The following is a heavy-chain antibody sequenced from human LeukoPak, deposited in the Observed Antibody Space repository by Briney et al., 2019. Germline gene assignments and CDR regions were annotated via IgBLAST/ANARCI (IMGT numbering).Heavy chain of an antibody. V-gene: IGHV3-23*01. CDR3: AKVPYCSSTSCQLDY. D-gene: IGHD2-2*01. CDR1: GLTFSSYA. CDR2: ISGSGGST. J-gene: IGHJ4*02. Sequence: GGSLRLSCAASGLTFSSYAMSWVRQAPGKGLEWVSAISGSGGSTYYADSVKGRFTISRDNSKNTLYLQMNSLRAEDTAVYYCAKVPYCSSTSCQLDYWGQGTLVTVSS.